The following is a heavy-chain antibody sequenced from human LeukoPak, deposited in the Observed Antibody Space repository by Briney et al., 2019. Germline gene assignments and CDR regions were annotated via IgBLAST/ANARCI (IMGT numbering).Heavy chain of an antibody. CDR1: GFTFSSYS. Sequence: GGSLRLSCAASGFTFSSYSMNWVRQAPGKGLEWVSSISSSSAYINYADSVKGRFTISRDNAKNSLYLQMNSLRAEDTAVYYCARRAGDYSHPYDYWGQGTLVTVSS. D-gene: IGHD3-22*01. CDR2: ISSSSAYI. J-gene: IGHJ4*02. CDR3: ARRAGDYSHPYDY. V-gene: IGHV3-21*04.